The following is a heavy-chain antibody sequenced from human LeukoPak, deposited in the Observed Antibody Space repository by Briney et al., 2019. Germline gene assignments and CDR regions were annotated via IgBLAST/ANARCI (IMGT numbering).Heavy chain of an antibody. CDR1: GFTFSSYG. CDR2: ISYDGSNK. V-gene: IGHV3-30*18. J-gene: IGHJ2*01. Sequence: GGSLRLSCAASGFTFSSYGMHWVRQAPGKGLEWVAVISYDGSNKYYANSVKALFTISRDNSKNTLYLQMNSLRAEDTAVYYCAKERAYYCGSGRVNWYFDLWGRGTLVTVSS. CDR3: AKERAYYCGSGRVNWYFDL. D-gene: IGHD3-10*01.